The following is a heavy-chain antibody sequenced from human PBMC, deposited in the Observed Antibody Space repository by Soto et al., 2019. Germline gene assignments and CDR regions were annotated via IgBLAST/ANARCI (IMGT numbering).Heavy chain of an antibody. CDR2: ISAYNGKT. J-gene: IGHJ4*01. V-gene: IGHV1-18*01. D-gene: IGHD2-2*01. CDR1: GYTFNSYG. Sequence: QVQLVQSGAEVKKPGASGKVSCKATGYTFNSYGFGWVRQAPGQGLEWMGWISAYNGKTNYAQKFQGRVTMTTDTSTSTAYMEVRSLGSDDTAVYYCARDSCPAPSGYFAYWGQGTLVTVSS. CDR3: ARDSCPAPSGYFAY.